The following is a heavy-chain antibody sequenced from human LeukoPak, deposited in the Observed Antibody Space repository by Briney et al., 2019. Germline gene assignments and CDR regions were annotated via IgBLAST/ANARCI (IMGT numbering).Heavy chain of an antibody. Sequence: SETLSLTCTVSGGSISSGSYYWSRIRQPAGKGLEWIGRIYTSGSTNYNPSLKSRVTISVDTSKNQFSLKLSSVTAADTAVYYCARGELDYDSRGRTGTSLWFDPWGQGTLVTVSS. J-gene: IGHJ5*02. V-gene: IGHV4-61*02. D-gene: IGHD3-22*01. CDR3: ARGELDYDSRGRTGTSLWFDP. CDR1: GGSISSGSYY. CDR2: IYTSGST.